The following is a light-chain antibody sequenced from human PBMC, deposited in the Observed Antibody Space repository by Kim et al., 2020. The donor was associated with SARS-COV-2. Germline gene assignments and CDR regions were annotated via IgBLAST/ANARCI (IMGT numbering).Light chain of an antibody. V-gene: IGKV4-1*01. CDR1: QSLLYKTNNKNY. CDR2: GAS. J-gene: IGKJ4*01. CDR3: QQYHSNPLT. Sequence: ATINCKSSQSLLYKTNNKNYLAWYQQRPGQPPKLLIYGASTRQFGVPDRFSGSGSGTDFTLTIASLQAEDVALYYCQQYHSNPLTFGGGTKVDIK.